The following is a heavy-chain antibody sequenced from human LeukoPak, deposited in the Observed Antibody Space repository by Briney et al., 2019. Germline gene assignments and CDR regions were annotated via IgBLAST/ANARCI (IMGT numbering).Heavy chain of an antibody. D-gene: IGHD3-22*01. CDR3: AKDQKGYYDSSGPVDY. J-gene: IGHJ4*02. CDR1: GFTFSSYA. Sequence: GGSLRLSCAASGFTFSSYAMSWVRQAPGKGLEWVSAISGSGGSTYYADSVKGRFTISRSNSKNTLYLQMNSLRAEDTAVYYCAKDQKGYYDSSGPVDYWGQGTLVTVSS. CDR2: ISGSGGST. V-gene: IGHV3-23*01.